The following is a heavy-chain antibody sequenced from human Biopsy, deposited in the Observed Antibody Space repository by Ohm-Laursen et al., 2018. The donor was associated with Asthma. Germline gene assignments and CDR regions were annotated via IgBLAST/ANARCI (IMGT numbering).Heavy chain of an antibody. CDR3: ARHWNWGSFFDY. V-gene: IGHV4-39*01. CDR1: GGSMSSSSYS. J-gene: IGHJ4*02. CDR2: ISYTGNT. Sequence: SDTLSLTCTVSGGSMSSSSYSWGWIRQPPGKGLEWIGSISYTGNTDIPSLRSRVTHSVDTSKNNFSLKLPSVTAADTAVFYCARHWNWGSFFDYWGQGMLVTVSS. D-gene: IGHD7-27*01.